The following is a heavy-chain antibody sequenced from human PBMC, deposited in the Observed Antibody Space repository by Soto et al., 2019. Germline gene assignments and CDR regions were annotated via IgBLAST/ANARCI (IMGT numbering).Heavy chain of an antibody. Sequence: PSETLSLTCAVSGGSISSGGYSWSWIRQPPGKGLEWIGYIYHSGSTYYNPSLKSRVTISVDRSKNQFSLKLSSVTAADTAVYYCARAGRWLRSEVFDYWGQGTLVTVSS. D-gene: IGHD5-12*01. CDR1: GGSISSGGYS. CDR3: ARAGRWLRSEVFDY. CDR2: IYHSGST. V-gene: IGHV4-30-2*01. J-gene: IGHJ4*02.